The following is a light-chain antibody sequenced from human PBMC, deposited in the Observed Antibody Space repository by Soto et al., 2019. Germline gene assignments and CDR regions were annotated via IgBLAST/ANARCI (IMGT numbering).Light chain of an antibody. J-gene: IGKJ4*01. CDR1: QSIRSS. Sequence: DIQMTQSPSSLSAYVGDRVTITCRASQSIRSSLNWYQQKPGKAPNLLIYTTSNLESGVPSRFSGSGSGTDFTLTISRLEPEDFAVYYCQQYGSSALTFGGGTKVDIK. V-gene: IGKV1-39*01. CDR2: TTS. CDR3: QQYGSSALT.